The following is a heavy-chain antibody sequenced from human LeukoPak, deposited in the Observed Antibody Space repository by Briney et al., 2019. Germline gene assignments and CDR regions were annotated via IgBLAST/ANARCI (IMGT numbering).Heavy chain of an antibody. J-gene: IGHJ5*01. D-gene: IGHD3-10*01. CDR2: ISGSATST. V-gene: IGHV3-23*01. Sequence: PGGSLRLSCVASGFTFSNYAISWVRQAPRKGLAWVSAISGSATSTYDADSVKGRFNISRDNSNNTVYLQMTSLRAEDTAIYYCAKEKSGYYGSGSYWFDSWGQGTRVTVSS. CDR3: AKEKSGYYGSGSYWFDS. CDR1: GFTFSNYA.